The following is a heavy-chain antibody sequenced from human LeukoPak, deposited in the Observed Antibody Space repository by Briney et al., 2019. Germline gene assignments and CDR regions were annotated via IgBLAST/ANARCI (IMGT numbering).Heavy chain of an antibody. CDR3: ARPVRGVIIDAFDI. V-gene: IGHV3-21*01. D-gene: IGHD3-10*01. CDR1: AFSLSAYN. J-gene: IGHJ3*02. CDR2: ISYTGTYI. Sequence: GGSLRLSCAASAFSLSAYNMNWVRQAPGKGLEWVSSISYTGTYIYYADSVKGRFTISRDNAKNSLYLQMNSLRAEDTAVYYCARPVRGVIIDAFDIWGQGTMVTVSS.